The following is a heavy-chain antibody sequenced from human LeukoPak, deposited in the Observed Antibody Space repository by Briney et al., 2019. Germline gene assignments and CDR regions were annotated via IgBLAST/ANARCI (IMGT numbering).Heavy chain of an antibody. CDR2: INHSGST. CDR3: ARKDIVVVPAAPRGAHNWLDP. D-gene: IGHD2-2*01. J-gene: IGHJ5*02. V-gene: IGHV4-34*01. CDR1: GGSFSGYY. Sequence: PSETLSLTCAVYGGSFSGYYWSWIRQPPGKGLEWIGEINHSGSTNYNPSLKSRVTISVDTSKNQFSLKLSSVTAADTAVYYCARKDIVVVPAAPRGAHNWLDPWGQGTLVTVSS.